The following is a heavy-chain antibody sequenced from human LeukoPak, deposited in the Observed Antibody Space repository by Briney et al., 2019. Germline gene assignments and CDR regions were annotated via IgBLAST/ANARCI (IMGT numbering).Heavy chain of an antibody. CDR1: GFTFSSYS. CDR3: ARPRYCSGGSCYLSD. V-gene: IGHV3-48*02. J-gene: IGHJ4*02. Sequence: GGSLRLPCAASGFTFSSYSMNWVRQAPGKGLEWVSYISSGSSTIYYTDSVKGRFTISRDNAKNSLYLQMNSLRDEDTAVYYCARPRYCSGGSCYLSDWGQGTLVTVSS. D-gene: IGHD2-15*01. CDR2: ISSGSSTI.